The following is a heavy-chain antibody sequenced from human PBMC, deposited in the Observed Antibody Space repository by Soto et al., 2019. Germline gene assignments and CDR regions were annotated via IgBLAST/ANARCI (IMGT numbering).Heavy chain of an antibody. V-gene: IGHV4-31*03. CDR1: PGYLNRGGNS. D-gene: IGHD6-19*01. J-gene: IGHJ4*01. CDR2: SYYRGNT. CDR3: ARVRPHSSYSWGRYKRSILDY. Sequence: SETLSLTCTVSPGYLNRGGNSWSWFRSHTKKGLECIGHSYYRGNTYSDPSLKSRVTISLDTSNNQCALELSSVTAADTAVYYCARVRPHSSYSWGRYKRSILDY.